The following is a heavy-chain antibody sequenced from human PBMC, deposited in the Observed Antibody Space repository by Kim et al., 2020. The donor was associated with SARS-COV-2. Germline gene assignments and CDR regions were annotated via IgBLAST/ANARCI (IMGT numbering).Heavy chain of an antibody. CDR1: GFTFSSYS. Sequence: GGSLRLSCAASGFTFSSYSMNWVRQAPGKGLEWVSSISSSSYIYYADSVKGRFTISRDNAKNSLYLQMNSLRAEDTAVYYCARDEINSSGWYFGGVSYYYYYGMDVWGQGTTVTVSS. CDR3: ARDEINSSGWYFGGVSYYYYYGMDV. V-gene: IGHV3-21*01. J-gene: IGHJ6*02. D-gene: IGHD6-19*01. CDR2: ISSSSYI.